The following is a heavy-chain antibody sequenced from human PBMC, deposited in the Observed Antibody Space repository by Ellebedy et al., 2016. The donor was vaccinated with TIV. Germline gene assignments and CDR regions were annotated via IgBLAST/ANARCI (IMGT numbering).Heavy chain of an antibody. J-gene: IGHJ4*02. CDR1: GFTFISYW. CDR3: ARQFDQPAR. Sequence: PGGSLRLSCAASGFTFISYWMHWVRQTPGKGLEWVSRINSDGRTINYADSVRGRFTISRDNAKNTVFLEMNSLRVDDTAVYYCARQFDQPARWGQGTLVTVSS. V-gene: IGHV3-74*01. D-gene: IGHD3-9*01. CDR2: INSDGRTI.